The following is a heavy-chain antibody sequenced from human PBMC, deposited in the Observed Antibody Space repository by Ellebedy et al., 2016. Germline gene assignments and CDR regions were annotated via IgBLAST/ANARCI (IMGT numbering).Heavy chain of an antibody. CDR3: ARPYATSAYYYHYGMDV. Sequence: ASVKVSCKASGYTFTSYGISWVQQAPGQGLEWVGWISTYNGNTNYAQKLQGRVTMTTDTSTSTAYMELRSLRSDDTAVYYCARPYATSAYYYHYGMDVWGQGTTVTVSS. CDR1: GYTFTSYG. CDR2: ISTYNGNT. J-gene: IGHJ6*02. D-gene: IGHD2-8*01. V-gene: IGHV1-18*01.